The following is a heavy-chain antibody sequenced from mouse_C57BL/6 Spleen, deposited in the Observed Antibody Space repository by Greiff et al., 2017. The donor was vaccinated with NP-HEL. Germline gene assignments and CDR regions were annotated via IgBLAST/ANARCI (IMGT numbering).Heavy chain of an antibody. CDR1: GYTFTGYW. V-gene: IGHV1-9*01. J-gene: IGHJ2*01. CDR2: ILPGSGST. Sequence: QVQLQQSGAELMKPGASVKLSCKATGYTFTGYWIEWVKQRPGHGLEWIGEILPGSGSTNYNEKFKGKATFTADTSSNTAYMQLNSLTTEDSAIYYCARTQYYYGSSYPGYWGQGTTLTVSS. CDR3: ARTQYYYGSSYPGY. D-gene: IGHD1-1*01.